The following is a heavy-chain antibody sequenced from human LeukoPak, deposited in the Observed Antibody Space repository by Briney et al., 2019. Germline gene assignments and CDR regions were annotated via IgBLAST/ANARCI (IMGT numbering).Heavy chain of an antibody. J-gene: IGHJ4*02. CDR2: ISGSGGST. V-gene: IGHV3-23*01. Sequence: GGSLRLSCAASGFTFSSYAMSWVRQAPGKGLEWVSAISGSGGSTYYADSVKGRFTISRDNSKNTLYLQMNSLRAEDTAVYYCAKDTQIGVATPRDYWGQGTLVTVSS. CDR3: AKDTQIGVATPRDY. CDR1: GFTFSSYA. D-gene: IGHD6-19*01.